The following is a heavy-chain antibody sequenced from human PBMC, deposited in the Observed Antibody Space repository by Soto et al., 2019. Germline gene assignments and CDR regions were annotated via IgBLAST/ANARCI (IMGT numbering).Heavy chain of an antibody. D-gene: IGHD5-12*01. CDR1: GFTFDDYA. J-gene: IGHJ4*02. CDR3: AKDSKRDMRGYSGYDSFYYFDY. V-gene: IGHV3-9*01. CDR2: ISWNSGSI. Sequence: GGSLRLSCAASGFTFDDYAMHWVRQAPGKGLELVSGISWNSGSIGYADSVKGRFTISRDNAKNSLYLQMNSLRAEDTALYYCAKDSKRDMRGYSGYDSFYYFDYWGQGTLVTVSS.